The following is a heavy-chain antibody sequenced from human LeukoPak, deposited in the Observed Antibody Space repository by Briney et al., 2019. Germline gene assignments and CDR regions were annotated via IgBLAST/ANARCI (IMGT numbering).Heavy chain of an antibody. D-gene: IGHD5-18*01. Sequence: GGSLRLSCAASGFTFSNYGMHWVRPPPGKGLECVAFIRYDGSNNYYADSVKGRFTISRDNSKNTLYLLMNSLRPEDSAVYYCAKDKRQYSYGSPVDFWGQGTLVTVSS. CDR3: AKDKRQYSYGSPVDF. CDR1: GFTFSNYG. CDR2: IRYDGSNN. V-gene: IGHV3-30*02. J-gene: IGHJ4*02.